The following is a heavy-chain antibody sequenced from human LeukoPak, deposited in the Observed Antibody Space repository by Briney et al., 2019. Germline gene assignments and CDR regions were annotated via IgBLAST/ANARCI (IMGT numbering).Heavy chain of an antibody. CDR2: IGGSSSKT. CDR1: GYTFMSHG. Sequence: ASVKVSCKAYGYTFMSHGISWVRQAPGQGLEWMGWIGGSSSKTNYAQRLQGRVTMTTDTSTTTAYMELRSLRSDDTAVYYCARATGTWGHDGFDIWGQGTMVTVSS. D-gene: IGHD3-16*01. V-gene: IGHV1-18*01. J-gene: IGHJ3*02. CDR3: ARATGTWGHDGFDI.